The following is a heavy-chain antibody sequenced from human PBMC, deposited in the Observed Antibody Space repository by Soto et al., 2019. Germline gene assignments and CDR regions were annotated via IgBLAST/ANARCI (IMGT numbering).Heavy chain of an antibody. CDR3: SRARDIVGASEHYSVS. CDR2: INHSGST. V-gene: IGHV4-34*01. D-gene: IGHD1-26*01. J-gene: IGHJ5*02. Sequence: QVQLQQWGAGLLKPSETMSLTCAVYGGSFSGYYWSWIRQPPGKGLEWIGEINHSGSTNYHPSLNRRVTISVDPSKRQFSLKLSAVNAADTAVDYCSRARDIVGASEHYSVSLGQGTVVTVSS. CDR1: GGSFSGYY.